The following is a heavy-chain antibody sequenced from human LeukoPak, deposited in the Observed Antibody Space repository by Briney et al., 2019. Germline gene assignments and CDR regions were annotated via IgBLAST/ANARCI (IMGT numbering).Heavy chain of an antibody. CDR2: VNHSGST. CDR1: GGSFGGYF. V-gene: IGHV4-34*01. J-gene: IGHJ4*02. D-gene: IGHD3-22*01. CDR3: ARGPPLAYYGTGGYYFFDY. Sequence: PSETLSLTCSAYGGSFGGYFWSWIRQSPGEGLEWIGEVNHSGSTNYNPSLKSRVTISVDTSRTQFSLNLRSVTAADTAVYYCARGPPLAYYGTGGYYFFDYWGQGILVTVSP.